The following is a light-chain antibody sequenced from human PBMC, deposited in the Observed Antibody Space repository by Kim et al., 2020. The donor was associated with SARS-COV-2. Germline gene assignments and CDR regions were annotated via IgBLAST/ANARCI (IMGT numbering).Light chain of an antibody. J-gene: IGKJ4*01. CDR2: GVS. CDR3: QQYNNWPPGVS. CDR1: QSVGIS. Sequence: PGERVHLSCRASQSVGISLAWYQQKPGQAPRLLIYGVSRRATDIPDRFSGSGSGTEFTLTISSLQSEDFGIYYCQQYNNWPPGVSFGGGTKLEI. V-gene: IGKV3-15*01.